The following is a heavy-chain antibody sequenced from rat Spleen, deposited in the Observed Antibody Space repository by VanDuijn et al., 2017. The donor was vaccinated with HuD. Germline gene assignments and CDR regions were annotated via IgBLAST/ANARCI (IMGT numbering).Heavy chain of an antibody. J-gene: IGHJ3*01. D-gene: IGHD4-3*01. CDR1: GFTFNNYW. Sequence: EVRLVESGGGVVQPGRSLKLSCVASGFTFNNYWMTSIRQAPGKGLEWVSSITKTGGITYYPDPVKGRFTIYRDNAQNTLYLQMNSLRSKDTATYYFAKEGFGVTFAYWGQGTLVTVSS. V-gene: IGHV5-31*01. CDR2: ITKTGGIT. CDR3: AKEGFGVTFAY.